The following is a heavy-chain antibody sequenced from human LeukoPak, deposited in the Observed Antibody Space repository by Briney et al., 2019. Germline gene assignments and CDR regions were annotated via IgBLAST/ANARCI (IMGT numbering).Heavy chain of an antibody. D-gene: IGHD3-3*01. Sequence: ASVKVSCKASGYTFTSYYMHWVRQAPRQGLEWMGIINPSGGSTSYAQKFQGRVTMTRDTSTSTVYMELSSLRSEDTAVFYCARTPNDFWSGYPYYYYGMDVWGQGTTVTVSS. CDR3: ARTPNDFWSGYPYYYYGMDV. J-gene: IGHJ6*02. V-gene: IGHV1-46*01. CDR1: GYTFTSYY. CDR2: INPSGGST.